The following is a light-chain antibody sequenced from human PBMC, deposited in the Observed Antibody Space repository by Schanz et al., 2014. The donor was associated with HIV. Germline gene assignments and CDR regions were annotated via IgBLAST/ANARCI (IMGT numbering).Light chain of an antibody. Sequence: DIQMTQSPSTLSASVGDRVTITCRASQSISGRLAWYQQKPGKAPKRLIYAASSLQSGVPSRFSGSGSGTEFTLTITSLQPEDSATYYCQQYNSFPYTFGQGTKLEIK. V-gene: IGKV1-5*01. CDR1: QSISGR. CDR3: QQYNSFPYT. J-gene: IGKJ2*01. CDR2: AAS.